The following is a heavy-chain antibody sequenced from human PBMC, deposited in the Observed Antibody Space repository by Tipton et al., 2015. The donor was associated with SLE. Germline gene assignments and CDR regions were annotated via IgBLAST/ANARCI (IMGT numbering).Heavy chain of an antibody. V-gene: IGHV6-1*01. J-gene: IGHJ1*01. D-gene: IGHD2-2*02. CDR2: TYYMSKWYN. CDR3: ARGFLYDGFQV. CDR1: GDSVSSNSAA. Sequence: TLSLTCAISGDSVSSNSAAWNGIRQSPSRGLEWLGRTYYMSKWYNDYAVSVKSRIIINPDTSKNQFSLQLTAVTPEDTAVYYCARGFLYDGFQVWGQGTLVTVSS.